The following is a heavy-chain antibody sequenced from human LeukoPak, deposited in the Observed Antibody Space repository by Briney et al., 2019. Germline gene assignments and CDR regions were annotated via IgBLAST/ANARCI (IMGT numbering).Heavy chain of an antibody. Sequence: GESLKISCKGSGYSFTSYWIGWVRQMPGKGLEWMGIVYPGDSDTRYSPSFQGQVTISADKSISTAYLQWSSLKASDTAMYYCARRSGWSRSWGWFDPWGQGTLVTVSS. CDR3: ARRSGWSRSWGWFDP. D-gene: IGHD6-19*01. CDR1: GYSFTSYW. J-gene: IGHJ5*02. CDR2: VYPGDSDT. V-gene: IGHV5-51*01.